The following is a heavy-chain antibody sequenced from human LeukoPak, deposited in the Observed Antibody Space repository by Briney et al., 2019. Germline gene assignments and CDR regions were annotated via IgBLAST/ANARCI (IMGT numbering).Heavy chain of an antibody. CDR2: IDARSGIT. J-gene: IGHJ3*02. CDR1: GFTFTIFG. CDR3: ARTYDFGRGPPGDAFDN. D-gene: IGHD3-3*01. Sequence: GGSLRLSCAASGFTFTIFGLNWVRQAPGKGPEWVSYIDARSGITYYADSVQGRFTISRDNAKESVFLQMNSLRADDTAVYYCARTYDFGRGPPGDAFDNWGPGTLVTVPS. V-gene: IGHV3-48*01.